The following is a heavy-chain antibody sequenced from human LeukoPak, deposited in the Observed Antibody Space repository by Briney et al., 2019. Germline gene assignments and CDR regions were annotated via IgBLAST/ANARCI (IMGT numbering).Heavy chain of an antibody. Sequence: SETLSLTCTVSGGSTSNYFCTWLRQSAGKGLEWIGRIHTSGSTNYNPSLKSRVSMSVDTPKNQFSLKLSSVTAADTAVYYCARDPEGHGYYFDYWGQGALVTVSS. CDR3: ARDPEGHGYYFDY. CDR2: IHTSGST. J-gene: IGHJ4*02. CDR1: GGSTSNYF. D-gene: IGHD3-3*01. V-gene: IGHV4-4*07.